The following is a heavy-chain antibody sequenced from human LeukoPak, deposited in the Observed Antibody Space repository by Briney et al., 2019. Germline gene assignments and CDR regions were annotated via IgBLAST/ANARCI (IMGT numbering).Heavy chain of an antibody. Sequence: PGGSLRLSCAASGFTFSSYAMNWVRQAPGKGLEWVSGISGGGGSTYYAASVKGRFTISRDNSKSTLYLQMNSLRAEDTAVYYCAKERLLWFGELGGAFDIWGQGTMVTESS. CDR1: GFTFSSYA. CDR2: ISGGGGST. CDR3: AKERLLWFGELGGAFDI. J-gene: IGHJ3*02. D-gene: IGHD3-10*01. V-gene: IGHV3-23*01.